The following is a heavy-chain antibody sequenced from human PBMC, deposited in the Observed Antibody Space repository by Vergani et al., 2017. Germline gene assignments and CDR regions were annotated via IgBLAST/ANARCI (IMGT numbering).Heavy chain of an antibody. CDR1: GFTFDDYT. J-gene: IGHJ4*02. D-gene: IGHD6-19*01. CDR3: AKDANSGWYGGAYFDY. CDR2: ISWDGGST. V-gene: IGHV3-43*01. Sequence: EVQLVESGGVVVQPGGSLRLSCAASGFTFDDYTMHWVRQAPGKGLEWVSLISWDGGSTYYADSVKGRFTISRDNSKNSLYLQMNSLRTEDTALYYCAKDANSGWYGGAYFDYWGQGTLVTVSS.